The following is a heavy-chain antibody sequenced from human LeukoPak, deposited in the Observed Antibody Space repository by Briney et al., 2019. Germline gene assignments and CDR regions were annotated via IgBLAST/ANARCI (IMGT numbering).Heavy chain of an antibody. CDR1: RTTFIHYW. CDR2: INQDGSEK. J-gene: IGHJ6*03. V-gene: IGHV3-7*01. D-gene: IGHD1-26*01. Sequence: GGSLRLSCAASRTTFIHYWMSWVRQAPGKGLEWVANINQDGSEKYYVDSVKGRFIISRDNAENSVYLHMNSLRADDTAVYHCARDVRNREGLNYYHQYMDVWGKGTTVTVSS. CDR3: ARDVRNREGLNYYHQYMDV.